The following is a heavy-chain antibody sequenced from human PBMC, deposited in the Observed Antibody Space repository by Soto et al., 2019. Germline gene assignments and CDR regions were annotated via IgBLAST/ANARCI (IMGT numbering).Heavy chain of an antibody. J-gene: IGHJ4*02. Sequence: SETLSLTCTVSGGSISSGGYYWSWIRQHPGKGLEWIGYIYYSGSTYSNPSLKSRVAISVDASKNQFSLKLSSVTAADTAVYYCATSPADSSGYYDYWGQGTLVTVSS. CDR2: IYYSGST. V-gene: IGHV4-31*03. CDR1: GGSISSGGYY. CDR3: ATSPADSSGYYDY. D-gene: IGHD3-22*01.